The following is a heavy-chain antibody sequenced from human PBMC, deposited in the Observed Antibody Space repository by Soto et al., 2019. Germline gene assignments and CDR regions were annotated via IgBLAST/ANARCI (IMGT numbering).Heavy chain of an antibody. V-gene: IGHV4-34*10. J-gene: IGHJ5*02. Sequence: SETLSLTCAVYGGSFSGYYWSWIRQPPGKGLEWIGEINHSGSTNYNPSLKSRVTMTRDTSISTAYMELSRLRSDDTAVYYCARGVRIAAAGIRNWFDPWGQGTLVSVSS. CDR2: INHSGST. D-gene: IGHD6-13*01. CDR3: ARGVRIAAAGIRNWFDP. CDR1: GGSFSGYY.